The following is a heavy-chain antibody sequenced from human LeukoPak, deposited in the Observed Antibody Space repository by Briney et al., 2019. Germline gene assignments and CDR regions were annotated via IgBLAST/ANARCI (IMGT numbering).Heavy chain of an antibody. Sequence: SETLSLTCSVSGGSISSSSFYWGWIRQPPGKGLEWIGTIYYTGTTYYNPSLKSRVTISIDRSKEQFSLKLSSVSAADTAIFYCAREKWDDGFDIWGRGTVVTVSS. CDR2: IYYTGTT. CDR3: AREKWDDGFDI. D-gene: IGHD1-26*01. V-gene: IGHV4-39*02. CDR1: GGSISSSSFY. J-gene: IGHJ3*02.